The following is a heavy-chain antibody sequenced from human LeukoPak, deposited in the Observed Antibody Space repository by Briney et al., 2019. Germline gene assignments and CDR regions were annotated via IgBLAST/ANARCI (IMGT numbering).Heavy chain of an antibody. CDR1: GYTFTSYW. V-gene: IGHV5-51*01. J-gene: IGHJ4*02. Sequence: GESLKISCKGSGYTFTSYWIGWVRQMPGKGLEWMGIIYPGDSDTRYSPSLQGQVTISADKSISTAYLQWSSLKASDTAMYYCARPIYSNSPYYFDYWGQGTLVTVSS. CDR3: ARPIYSNSPYYFDY. D-gene: IGHD4-11*01. CDR2: IYPGDSDT.